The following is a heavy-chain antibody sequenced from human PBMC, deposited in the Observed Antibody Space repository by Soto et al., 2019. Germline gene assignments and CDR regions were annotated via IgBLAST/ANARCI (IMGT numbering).Heavy chain of an antibody. J-gene: IGHJ4*02. CDR3: ARVGRDSGSYYVLDY. Sequence: SETLSLTCAVYGGSFSVYYWSWIRQPPGKGLEWIGEINHSGSTNYNPSLKSRVTISVDTSKNQFSLKLSSVTAADTAVYYCARVGRDSGSYYVLDYWGQGTLVTVSS. CDR2: INHSGST. D-gene: IGHD1-26*01. V-gene: IGHV4-34*01. CDR1: GGSFSVYY.